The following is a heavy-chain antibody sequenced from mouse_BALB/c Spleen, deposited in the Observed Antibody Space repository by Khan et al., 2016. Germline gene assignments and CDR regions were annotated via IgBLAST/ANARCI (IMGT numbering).Heavy chain of an antibody. CDR1: GFTFRDYG. V-gene: IGHV5-15*02. CDR3: ARGRDYYCFVF. Sequence: EVELVESGGGLVQPGGSRKLPGAATGFTFRDYGMAWVRQTPGKGPEWEAFNRNWAYSIYNADTVKGRVTISSATADRTLYVAMGSLRSEDTAMYCCARGRDYYCFVFWRPGSTLAVSS. J-gene: IGHJ2*01. CDR2: NRNWAYSI. D-gene: IGHD2-4*01.